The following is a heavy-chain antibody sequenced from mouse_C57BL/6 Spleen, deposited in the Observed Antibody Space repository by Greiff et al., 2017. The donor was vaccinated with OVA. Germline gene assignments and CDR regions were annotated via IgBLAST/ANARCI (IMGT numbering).Heavy chain of an antibody. CDR2: IYPGDGDT. D-gene: IGHD2-1*01. Sequence: LQQSGASVKISCKASGYAFSSYWMNWVKQRPGKGLEWIGQIYPGDGDTNYNGKFKGKATLTADKSSSTAYMQLSSLTSEDSAVYLCARGGGNLVDWGQGTLVTVSA. J-gene: IGHJ3*01. V-gene: IGHV1-80*01. CDR1: GYAFSSYW. CDR3: ARGGGNLVD.